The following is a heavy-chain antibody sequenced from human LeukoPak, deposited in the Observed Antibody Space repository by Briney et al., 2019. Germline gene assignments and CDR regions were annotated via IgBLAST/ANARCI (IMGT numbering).Heavy chain of an antibody. CDR2: IDSSGGYM. Sequence: GGSLRFSCEAPGLTLNTYSMNWARRAPGRGVEWVLSIDSSGGYMFYADSVKGRFIISRDNAKDSLYLQMNSLRVEDTAVYYCLRGDRRDYWGQGTLVTVSS. CDR1: GLTLNTYS. J-gene: IGHJ4*02. V-gene: IGHV3-21*06. CDR3: LRGDRRDY.